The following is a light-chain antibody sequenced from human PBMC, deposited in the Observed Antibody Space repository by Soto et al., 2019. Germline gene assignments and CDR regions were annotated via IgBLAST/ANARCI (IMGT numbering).Light chain of an antibody. J-gene: IGKJ2*01. Sequence: EMVLTQSPGTLSLFPGEIATISYRASQIFTSDYLAWYQQRPGQAPRLLIYAASSRATGIPDRFSGSGSGTDFTLTISRLEPEDLAVYYCQQYNKSPRTFGQGTKLEIK. V-gene: IGKV3-20*01. CDR3: QQYNKSPRT. CDR2: AAS. CDR1: QIFTSDY.